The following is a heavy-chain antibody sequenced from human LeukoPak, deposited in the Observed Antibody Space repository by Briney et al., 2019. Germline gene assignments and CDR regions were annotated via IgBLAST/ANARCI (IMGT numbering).Heavy chain of an antibody. V-gene: IGHV4-39*01. Sequence: PSETLSLTCTVSGGSISSSSYYWGWLRQPPGKGLEWIGSIYYSGSTYYNPSLKSRVTISVDTSKNQFFLKLSSVTAADTAVYYCARSLRELWPSNWFDPWGQGTLVTVSS. J-gene: IGHJ5*02. CDR3: ARSLRELWPSNWFDP. CDR2: IYYSGST. CDR1: GGSISSSSYY. D-gene: IGHD1-26*01.